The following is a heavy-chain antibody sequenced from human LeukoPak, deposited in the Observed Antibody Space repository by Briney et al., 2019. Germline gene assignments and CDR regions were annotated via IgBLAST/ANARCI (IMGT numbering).Heavy chain of an antibody. D-gene: IGHD5-18*01. J-gene: IGHJ4*02. CDR3: ARSRGYSYGYPYYLDY. CDR2: INAGNGNT. Sequence: ASVKVSCKASGYTFTSYAMHWVRQAPGQRLEWMGWINAGNGNTKYSQKFQGRVTITRDTSASTAYMELSSLRSEDTAVYYCARSRGYSYGYPYYLDYWGQGTLVTVSS. CDR1: GYTFTSYA. V-gene: IGHV1-3*01.